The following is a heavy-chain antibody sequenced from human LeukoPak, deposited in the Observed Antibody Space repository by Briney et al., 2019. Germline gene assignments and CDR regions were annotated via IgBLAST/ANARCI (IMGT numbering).Heavy chain of an antibody. D-gene: IGHD6-19*01. Sequence: GGSLRLSCTASGFTFGVYLMSWFRQAPGKGLEWVGFIRGGTTEYAASVKGRFTISRDDSTSIAYLQMNSLTTEDTAVYYCSRGSGWLSAYWGQGTLVTVSS. CDR2: IRGGTT. CDR3: SRGSGWLSAY. J-gene: IGHJ4*02. V-gene: IGHV3-49*03. CDR1: GFTFGVYL.